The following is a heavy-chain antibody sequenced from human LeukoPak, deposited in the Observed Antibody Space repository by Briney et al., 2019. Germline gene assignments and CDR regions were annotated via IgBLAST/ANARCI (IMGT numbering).Heavy chain of an antibody. D-gene: IGHD3-10*01. CDR1: GYSISSGYY. CDR3: ARASTDLMVRGVIAY. V-gene: IGHV4-38-2*02. Sequence: PSETLSLTCTVSGYSISSGYYWGWIRQPPGKGLEWIGSIYHSGSTYYNPSLKSRVTISVDTSKSQFSLKLSSVTAADTAVYYCARASTDLMVRGVIAYWGQGTLVTVSS. J-gene: IGHJ4*02. CDR2: IYHSGST.